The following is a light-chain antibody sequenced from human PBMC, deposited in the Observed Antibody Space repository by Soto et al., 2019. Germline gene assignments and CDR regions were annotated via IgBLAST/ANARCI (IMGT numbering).Light chain of an antibody. J-gene: IGKJ2*01. CDR3: QQYVASPYT. Sequence: EIVMTQSPGTLSLSPGERATLSCGASQSINSRSLAWYQQKPGQAPRLLIYDASSRATGIPDRFSASGSGTDFTLTISSLEPEDFAVYYCQQYVASPYTFGQGTKVDIK. CDR2: DAS. CDR1: QSINSRS. V-gene: IGKV3-20*01.